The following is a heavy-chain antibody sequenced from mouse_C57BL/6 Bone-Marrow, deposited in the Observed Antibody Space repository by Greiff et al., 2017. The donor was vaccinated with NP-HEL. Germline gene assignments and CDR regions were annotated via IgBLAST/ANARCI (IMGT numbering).Heavy chain of an antibody. CDR2: IYPRSGNT. CDR1: GYTFTSYG. CDR3: ARGDYYGGSYWYFDV. D-gene: IGHD1-1*02. V-gene: IGHV1-81*01. J-gene: IGHJ1*03. Sequence: VQLQQSGAELARPGASVKLSCKASGYTFTSYGLSWVKQRTGQGLEWIGEIYPRSGNTYYNEKFKGQATLTADKSSRTAYMELPSLTSEDSAVYFCARGDYYGGSYWYFDVWGTGTTVTVSS.